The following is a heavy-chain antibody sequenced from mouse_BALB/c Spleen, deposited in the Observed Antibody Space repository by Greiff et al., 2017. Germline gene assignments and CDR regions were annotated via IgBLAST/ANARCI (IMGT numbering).Heavy chain of an antibody. V-gene: IGHV6-6*02. J-gene: IGHJ2*01. CDR1: GFTFSNYW. CDR2: IRLKSNNYAT. D-gene: IGHD2-4*01. Sequence: EVKLVESGGGLVQPGGSMKLSCVASGFTFSNYWMNWVRQSPEKGLEWVAEIRLKSNNYATHYAESVKGRFTISRDDSKSSVYLQMNNLRAEDTGIYYCTLRGYFDYWGQGTTLTVSS. CDR3: TLRGYFDY.